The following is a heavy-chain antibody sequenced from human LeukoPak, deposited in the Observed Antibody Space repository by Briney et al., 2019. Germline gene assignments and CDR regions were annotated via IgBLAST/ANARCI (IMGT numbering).Heavy chain of an antibody. D-gene: IGHD6-19*01. Sequence: GASVKVSCKASGGTFSSYAISWVRQAPGQGLEWMGGIIPIFGTANYAQKFQGRVTITAGESTSTAYMELSSLRSEDTAVYYCARDPSSGLYYFDYWGQGTLVTVSS. V-gene: IGHV1-69*13. CDR2: IIPIFGTA. CDR1: GGTFSSYA. CDR3: ARDPSSGLYYFDY. J-gene: IGHJ4*02.